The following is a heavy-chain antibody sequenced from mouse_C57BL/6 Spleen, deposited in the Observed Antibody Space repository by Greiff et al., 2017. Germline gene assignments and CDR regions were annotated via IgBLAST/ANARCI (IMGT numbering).Heavy chain of an antibody. Sequence: QVQLKQSGAELVRPGTSVKVSCKASGYAFTNYLIEWVKQRPGQGLEWIGVINPGSGGTNYNEKFKGKATLTADKSSSTAYMQLSSLTSEDSAVYFCARFDGPYYFDYWGQGTTLTVSS. J-gene: IGHJ2*01. D-gene: IGHD2-3*01. CDR3: ARFDGPYYFDY. CDR1: GYAFTNYL. V-gene: IGHV1-54*01. CDR2: INPGSGGT.